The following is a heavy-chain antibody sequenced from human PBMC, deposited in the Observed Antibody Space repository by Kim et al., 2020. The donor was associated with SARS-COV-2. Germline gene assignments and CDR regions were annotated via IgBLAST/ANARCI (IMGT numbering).Heavy chain of an antibody. CDR2: IYPGDSDT. J-gene: IGHJ6*02. Sequence: GESLKISCKGSEYSFSNYWIAWVRQLPGKGLEWMGIIYPGDSDTRYSPSFLGQVTFSADKSINTAYLQWNTLKTSDIAMYYCAKASRGYGVALDVWGQGT. D-gene: IGHD5-12*01. CDR1: EYSFSNYW. V-gene: IGHV5-51*01. CDR3: AKASRGYGVALDV.